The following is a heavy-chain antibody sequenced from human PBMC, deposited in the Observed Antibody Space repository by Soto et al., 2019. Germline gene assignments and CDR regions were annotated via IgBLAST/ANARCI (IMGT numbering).Heavy chain of an antibody. V-gene: IGHV3-30*18. CDR3: AKDQASGPGSFDS. Sequence: VKLVESGGGVVQPGGALRLSCAASGFTFNIYGMHWVRQAPDKGRGWVALISYDGSNQYYADSVKGRFTISRDNSKNTLVLQMHSLRADDTAVYYCAKDQASGPGSFDSWGQGTLVTVSS. CDR2: ISYDGSNQ. CDR1: GFTFNIYG. J-gene: IGHJ4*02.